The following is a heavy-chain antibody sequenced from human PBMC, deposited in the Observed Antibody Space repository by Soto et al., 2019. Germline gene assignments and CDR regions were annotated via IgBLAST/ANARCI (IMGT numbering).Heavy chain of an antibody. CDR2: IIPILGIA. V-gene: IGHV1-69*02. D-gene: IGHD6-13*01. CDR1: GGTFSSYT. Sequence: ASVKVSCKASGGTFSSYTISWVRQAPGQGLEWMGRIIPILGIANYAQKFQGRVTITADKSTSTAYMELSSLRSEDTAVYYCAIPGDSSSWYRYWGQGTLVTVSS. J-gene: IGHJ4*02. CDR3: AIPGDSSSWYRY.